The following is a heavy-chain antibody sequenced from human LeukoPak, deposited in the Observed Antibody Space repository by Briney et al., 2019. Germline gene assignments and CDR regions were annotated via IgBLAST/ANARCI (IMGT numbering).Heavy chain of an antibody. D-gene: IGHD5-24*01. CDR3: ARDLVGGYNSGITYYFDY. V-gene: IGHV3-30-3*01. CDR2: ISYDGSNK. J-gene: IGHJ4*02. CDR1: GFTFSSYA. Sequence: GRSLRLSCAASGFTFSSYAMHWVRQAPGKGLEWVAVISYDGSNKYYADSVKGRFTISRDNSKNTLYLQMNSLGAEDTAVYYCARDLVGGYNSGITYYFDYWGQGTLVTVSS.